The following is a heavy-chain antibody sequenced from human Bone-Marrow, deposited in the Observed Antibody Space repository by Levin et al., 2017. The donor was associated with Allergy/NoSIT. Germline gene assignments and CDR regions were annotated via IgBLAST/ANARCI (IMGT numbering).Heavy chain of an antibody. Sequence: GGSLRLSCATSGFIFDDYAMHWVRQAPGKGLEWVAGINWNGIGVGYADSVKGRFTIARDSANNSLYLQMNSLRPEDTAFYYCVKGQSLTGLFDNWGQGSLVTVSS. J-gene: IGHJ4*02. CDR3: VKGQSLTGLFDN. D-gene: IGHD3-16*01. V-gene: IGHV3-9*01. CDR1: GFIFDDYA. CDR2: INWNGIGV.